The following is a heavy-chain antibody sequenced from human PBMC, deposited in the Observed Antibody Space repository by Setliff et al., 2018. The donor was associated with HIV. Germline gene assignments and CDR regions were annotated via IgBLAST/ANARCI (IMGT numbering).Heavy chain of an antibody. Sequence: PSETLSLTCTVSGASISSGAYYWSWIRQSPGKGFEWIGYIYSTGSTNYNPSLQSRVTITMVASRNQFSLKVTSVTAADTAVYYCAKGAGFYGDYTFDYWGQGNLVTVSS. D-gene: IGHD4-17*01. V-gene: IGHV4-61*08. CDR3: AKGAGFYGDYTFDY. CDR2: IYSTGST. J-gene: IGHJ4*02. CDR1: GASISSGAYY.